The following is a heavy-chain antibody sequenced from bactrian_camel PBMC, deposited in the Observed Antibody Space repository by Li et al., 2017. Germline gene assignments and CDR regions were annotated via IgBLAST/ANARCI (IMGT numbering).Heavy chain of an antibody. Sequence: EVQLVESGGGSVQAGGSLKLSCAASGLILSLRCMTWFRQAPAKGREGVADIEAAGTTRYADSVKARFTISRDNAKNTVHLQMNSLKIEDTAVYYCALGSSRQATMTARGKGTQVTVS. V-gene: IGHV3S42*01. D-gene: IGHD3*01. J-gene: IGHJ4*01. CDR1: GLILSLRC. CDR2: IEAAGTT.